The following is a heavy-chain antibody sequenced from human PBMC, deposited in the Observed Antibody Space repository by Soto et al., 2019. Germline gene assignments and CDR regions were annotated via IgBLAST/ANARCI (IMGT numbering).Heavy chain of an antibody. Sequence: EVQLLESGGGLVQPGGSLRLSCAASGFTFSSYAMSWVRQAPGKGLEWVSAIRGSGGRTYYADSEKGRFTISRDNSKNTLYLQMNILRAEDTAVYYCAKNYYDILTGYDYWGQGTLVTVSS. CDR3: AKNYYDILTGYDY. J-gene: IGHJ4*02. V-gene: IGHV3-23*01. CDR1: GFTFSSYA. D-gene: IGHD3-9*01. CDR2: IRGSGGRT.